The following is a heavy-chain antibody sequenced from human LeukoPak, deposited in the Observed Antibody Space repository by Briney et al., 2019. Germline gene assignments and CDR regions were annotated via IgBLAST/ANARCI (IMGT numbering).Heavy chain of an antibody. Sequence: WGSLRLSCAASGFTFSSYAMSWVRQAPGKGLEWVSAISGSGGSTYYADPVKGRFTFPRTNSKNTLYLQMNGLKAEDTAVYYCTKWKITRIGVIISPTYLYYWGQGTLVTGSS. J-gene: IGHJ4*02. CDR1: GFTFSSYA. V-gene: IGHV3-23*01. D-gene: IGHD3-3*01. CDR2: ISGSGGST. CDR3: TKWKITRIGVIISPTYLYY.